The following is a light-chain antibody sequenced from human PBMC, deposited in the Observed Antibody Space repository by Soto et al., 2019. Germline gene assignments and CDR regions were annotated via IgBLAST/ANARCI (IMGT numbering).Light chain of an antibody. CDR2: DSS. CDR3: QHRSNWRMYT. Sequence: ELVLTQSPATLSLSPGERATLSCRASQSVAGYLAWYQQKPGQGPKLLIYDSSTRATGTPARFRGSGSGTDFTLTISSLEPEVFAIYYCQHRSNWRMYTFGQGTKLEIK. J-gene: IGKJ2*01. CDR1: QSVAGY. V-gene: IGKV3-11*01.